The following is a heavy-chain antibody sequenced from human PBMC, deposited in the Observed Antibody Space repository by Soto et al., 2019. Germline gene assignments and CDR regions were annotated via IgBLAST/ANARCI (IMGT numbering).Heavy chain of an antibody. V-gene: IGHV3-30*18. CDR3: AKVVITGTAFDY. D-gene: IGHD1-20*01. J-gene: IGHJ4*02. CDR1: GFTFSSYG. Sequence: QVQLVESGGGVVQPGRSLRLSCAASGFTFSSYGMHWVRQAPGKGLGWVAVISYDGSNKYYADSVKGRFTISRDNSKNTLYLQMNSLRAEDTAVYYCAKVVITGTAFDYWGQGTLVTVSS. CDR2: ISYDGSNK.